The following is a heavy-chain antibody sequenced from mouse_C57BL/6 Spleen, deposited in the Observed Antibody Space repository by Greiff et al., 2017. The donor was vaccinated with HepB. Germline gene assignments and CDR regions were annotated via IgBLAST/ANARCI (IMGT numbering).Heavy chain of an antibody. D-gene: IGHD2-1*01. CDR3: AKGYDGNYEYFDV. J-gene: IGHJ1*03. CDR1: GYTFTDYN. V-gene: IGHV1-22*01. Sequence: VQLQQSGPELVKPGASVKMSCKASGYTFTDYNMHWVKQSHGKSLEWIGYINPNNGGTSYNQKFKGKATLTVNKSSSTAYMELRSLTSEDSAVYYCAKGYDGNYEYFDVWGTGTTVTVSS. CDR2: INPNNGGT.